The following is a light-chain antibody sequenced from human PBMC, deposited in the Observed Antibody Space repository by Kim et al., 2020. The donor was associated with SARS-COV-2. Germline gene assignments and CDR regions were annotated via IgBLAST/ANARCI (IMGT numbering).Light chain of an antibody. J-gene: IGLJ1*01. CDR3: QAWDSNTYV. Sequence: VHPGQPASIPCHGDGLRNKYVAWSQQKPGQSPVLVISQDTTRPAGIPERFSGSNSGNTATLTISETQPLDEADYYCQAWDSNTYVFGAGTQLTVL. V-gene: IGLV3-1*01. CDR2: QDT. CDR1: GLRNKY.